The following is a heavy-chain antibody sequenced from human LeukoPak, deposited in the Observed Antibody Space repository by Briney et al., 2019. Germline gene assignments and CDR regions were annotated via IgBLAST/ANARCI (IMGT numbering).Heavy chain of an antibody. Sequence: PSETLSLTCTVSGASISDYYWSWIRQSAGKGLEWIGHLYTRGSTNYNPSLKSRVTISVDTSKNQFSLKLSSVTAADTAVYYCARKKQWLAYYYYYMDVWGKGTTVTVSS. D-gene: IGHD6-19*01. J-gene: IGHJ6*03. CDR2: LYTRGST. V-gene: IGHV4-4*08. CDR1: GASISDYY. CDR3: ARKKQWLAYYYYYMDV.